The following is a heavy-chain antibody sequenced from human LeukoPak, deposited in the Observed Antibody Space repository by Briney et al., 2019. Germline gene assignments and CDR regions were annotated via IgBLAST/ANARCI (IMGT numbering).Heavy chain of an antibody. CDR1: GYTFTSYD. J-gene: IGHJ4*02. D-gene: IGHD2-2*01. CDR2: MNPNSGNT. Sequence: ASVKVSCKASGYTFTSYDINWVRQATGQGLEWMGWMNPNSGNTGYAQKLQGRVTMTRNTSISTAYMELSSLRSEDTAVYYCARVLRVCSSTSCYAPLGYWGQGTLVTVSS. V-gene: IGHV1-8*01. CDR3: ARVLRVCSSTSCYAPLGY.